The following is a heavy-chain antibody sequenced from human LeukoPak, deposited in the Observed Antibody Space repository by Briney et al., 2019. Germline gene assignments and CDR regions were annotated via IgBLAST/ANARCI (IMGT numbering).Heavy chain of an antibody. CDR3: ASGITMVRGPTHFDY. CDR1: GFTFSSFA. CDR2: IIRGGST. J-gene: IGHJ4*02. V-gene: IGHV3-23*01. Sequence: GGSLRLSCAASGFTFSSFAMSWVRQAPGKGLEGVSGIIRGGSTFYSDSVKGRFTISRDNAKNSLYLQMNSLRAEDTAVYYCASGITMVRGPTHFDYWGQGTLVTVSS. D-gene: IGHD3-10*01.